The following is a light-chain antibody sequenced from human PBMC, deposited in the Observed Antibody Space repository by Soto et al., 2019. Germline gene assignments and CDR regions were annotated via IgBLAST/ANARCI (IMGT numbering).Light chain of an antibody. Sequence: DIQMTQSPSTLSASVGDRVTITCRASQSISSWLVLYQQKPGKAPKLLIYKASSLESGVPSRFSGSGSGTEFTLTISSLQPDDFATYYCQQYKSYLWTFGQGTKVEIK. CDR3: QQYKSYLWT. J-gene: IGKJ1*01. CDR2: KAS. V-gene: IGKV1-5*03. CDR1: QSISSW.